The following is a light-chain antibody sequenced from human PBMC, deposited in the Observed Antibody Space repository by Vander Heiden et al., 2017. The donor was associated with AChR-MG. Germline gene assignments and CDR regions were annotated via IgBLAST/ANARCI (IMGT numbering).Light chain of an antibody. CDR3: NSRDSSGNQVV. Sequence: SSELTQDPAVSVALGQTVRLTCQGDSLGSHYASWYQQKPGQAPVLVIYGKNNRPSGIPDRFSGSSSGNTASLTITGAQAEDEADYYCNSRDSSGNQVVFGGGTKL. CDR2: GKN. CDR1: SLGSHY. V-gene: IGLV3-19*01. J-gene: IGLJ2*01.